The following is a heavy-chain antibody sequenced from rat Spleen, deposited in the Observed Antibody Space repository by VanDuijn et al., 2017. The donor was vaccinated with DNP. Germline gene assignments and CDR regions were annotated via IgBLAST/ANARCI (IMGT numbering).Heavy chain of an antibody. V-gene: IGHV5-22*01. CDR1: GFTFSDYY. CDR2: ITYDGGRT. Sequence: EVQLVESGGGLVQPGRSLKLSCAASGFTFSDYYMAWVRQAPTKGLEWVAYITYDGGRTYYGDSVKGRFTISRDNVESTLYLQMNSLRSEDMATYYCARWNSGHFDYWGQGVMVTVSS. CDR3: ARWNSGHFDY. J-gene: IGHJ2*01. D-gene: IGHD4-3*01.